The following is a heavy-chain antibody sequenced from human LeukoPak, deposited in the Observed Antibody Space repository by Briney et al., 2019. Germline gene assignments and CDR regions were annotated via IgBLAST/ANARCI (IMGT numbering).Heavy chain of an antibody. V-gene: IGHV3-30*02. CDR2: IDFDGSVE. CDR1: GFTFSSYG. CDR3: AKDSDIAVAGSDDALDV. J-gene: IGHJ3*01. Sequence: GGSLRLSCAASGFTFSSYGMHWVRQTPGKGLEWVALIDFDGSVEYYVDSVKGRFTISRDNSKNTLFLQMNSLRPEDTAVYYCAKDSDIAVAGSDDALDVWGQGTMVTVSS. D-gene: IGHD6-19*01.